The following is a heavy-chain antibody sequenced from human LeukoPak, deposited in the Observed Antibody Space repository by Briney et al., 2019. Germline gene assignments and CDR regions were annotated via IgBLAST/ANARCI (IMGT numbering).Heavy chain of an antibody. CDR1: GGSISSSSYY. D-gene: IGHD2-15*01. CDR2: IYYSGST. Sequence: SETLSLTCTVSGGSISSSSYYWGWIRQPPGKGLEWIGSIYYSGSTYYNPSLKSRVTISVDTSKNQFSLKLSSVTAADTAVYYCARLRCSGGSCYENWFDPWGQGTLVTVSS. CDR3: ARLRCSGGSCYENWFDP. V-gene: IGHV4-39*01. J-gene: IGHJ5*02.